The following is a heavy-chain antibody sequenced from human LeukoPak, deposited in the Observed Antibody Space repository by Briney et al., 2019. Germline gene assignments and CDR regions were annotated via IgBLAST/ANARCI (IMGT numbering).Heavy chain of an antibody. CDR2: INHSGST. CDR3: ARGLRYYGSGSYYY. D-gene: IGHD3-10*01. Sequence: PSETLSLTCAVYGGSFSGYYWSWIRQPPGKGLEWIGEINHSGSTNYNPSLKSRVTLSVDTSKNQFSLKLSSVTAADTAVYYCARGLRYYGSGSYYYWGQGTLVTVSS. J-gene: IGHJ4*02. V-gene: IGHV4-34*01. CDR1: GGSFSGYY.